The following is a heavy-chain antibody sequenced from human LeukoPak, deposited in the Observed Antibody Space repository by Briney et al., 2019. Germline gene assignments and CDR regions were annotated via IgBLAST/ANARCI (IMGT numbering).Heavy chain of an antibody. CDR1: GFIFSNAW. Sequence: GGSLRLSCAASGFIFSNAWMSWVRQAPGKGPEWVGRIKSRNDGEAEDYAATVKGRLIMSRGESKNTLYLQINSLKTEDTAVYYCTSPVVGAADVYYYYYKDVWGKGTTVTVSS. D-gene: IGHD2-15*01. J-gene: IGHJ6*03. CDR3: TSPVVGAADVYYYYYKDV. V-gene: IGHV3-15*01. CDR2: IKSRNDGEAE.